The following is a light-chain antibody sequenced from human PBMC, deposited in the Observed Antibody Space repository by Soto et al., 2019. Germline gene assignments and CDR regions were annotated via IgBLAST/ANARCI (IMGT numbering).Light chain of an antibody. V-gene: IGKV3-15*01. CDR3: QQYTNWPKT. Sequence: EIVMTQSPATLSVSPGERATVSCRASESVSSNLAWYQQKPGQAPRLLIYGASTRAPGIPARFSGSGSGTEFTLTINSLQSEDFTVYYCQQYTNWPKTFGQGTKVDIK. CDR1: ESVSSN. J-gene: IGKJ1*01. CDR2: GAS.